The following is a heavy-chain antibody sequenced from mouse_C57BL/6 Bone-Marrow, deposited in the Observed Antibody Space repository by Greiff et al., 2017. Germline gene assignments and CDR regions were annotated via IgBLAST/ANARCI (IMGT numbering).Heavy chain of an antibody. Sequence: VQLQQSGAELARPGASVKLSCKASGYTFTSYWMHWVKQRPGQGLEWIGEIDPSDSYTNYNQKFKGKSTLTVDKSSSTAYMQLSSLTSEDSAVYYCAREGTTVVAAYYFDYWGQGTTLTVSS. CDR3: AREGTTVVAAYYFDY. CDR1: GYTFTSYW. D-gene: IGHD1-1*01. V-gene: IGHV1-69*01. J-gene: IGHJ2*01. CDR2: IDPSDSYT.